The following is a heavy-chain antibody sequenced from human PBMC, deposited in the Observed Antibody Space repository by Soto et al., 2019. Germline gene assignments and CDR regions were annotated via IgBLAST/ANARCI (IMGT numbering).Heavy chain of an antibody. CDR2: ISYDGSNK. J-gene: IGHJ5*02. Sequence: QVQLVESGGGVVQPGRSLRLSCAASGFTFSSYAMHWVRQAPGKGLEWVAVISYDGSNKYYADSVKGRFTISRDNPKNTLYLQMNSLRAEDPAVYYCARRHCYRGRFHPWCQGTLVTVSS. CDR1: GFTFSSYA. CDR3: ARRHCYRGRFHP. D-gene: IGHD2-15*01. V-gene: IGHV3-30-3*01.